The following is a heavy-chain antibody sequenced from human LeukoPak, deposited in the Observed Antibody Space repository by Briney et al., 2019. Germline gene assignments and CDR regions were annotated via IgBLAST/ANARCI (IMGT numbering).Heavy chain of an antibody. CDR2: ISWNSGSI. J-gene: IGHJ4*02. V-gene: IGHV3-9*01. CDR3: AKERSSSSGIDY. D-gene: IGHD6-6*01. CDR1: GFTFDDYA. Sequence: GRSLRLSCAASGFTFDDYAMHWVRQAPGKGLEWVSGISWNSGSIGYADSVKGRFTISRDNAKNSLYLQMNSLRAEDTALYYCAKERSSSSGIDYWGQGTLVTVSS.